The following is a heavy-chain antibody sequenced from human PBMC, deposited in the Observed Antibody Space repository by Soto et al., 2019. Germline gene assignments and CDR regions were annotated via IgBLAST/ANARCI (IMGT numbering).Heavy chain of an antibody. Sequence: SETLSLTCTVSGGSISSYYWSWIRQPPGKGLEWIGYIYYSGSTNYNPSLKSRVTISVDTSKNQFSLKLSSVTAADTAVHYCARGGSRRNNWFDPWGQGTLVTVSS. CDR2: IYYSGST. V-gene: IGHV4-59*01. D-gene: IGHD6-13*01. J-gene: IGHJ5*02. CDR3: ARGGSRRNNWFDP. CDR1: GGSISSYY.